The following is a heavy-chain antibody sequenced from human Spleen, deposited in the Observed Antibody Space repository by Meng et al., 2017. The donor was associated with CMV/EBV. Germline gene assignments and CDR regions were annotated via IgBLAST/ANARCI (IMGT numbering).Heavy chain of an antibody. CDR1: GYTLTELS. D-gene: IGHD2-2*01. J-gene: IGHJ6*02. Sequence: ASVKVSCKVSGYTLTELSMHWVRQAPGQGLEWMGIINPSGGSTSYAQKFQGRVTITADKSTSTAYMELSSLRSEDTAVYYCARDYSGSSVKYYYGMDVWGQGTTVTVSS. V-gene: IGHV1-46*01. CDR3: ARDYSGSSVKYYYGMDV. CDR2: INPSGGST.